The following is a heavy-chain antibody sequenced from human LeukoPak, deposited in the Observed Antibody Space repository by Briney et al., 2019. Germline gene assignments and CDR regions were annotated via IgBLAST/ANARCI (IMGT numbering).Heavy chain of an antibody. CDR2: IYPGDSDT. CDR3: ATTDLYSSSWYRRYFQH. D-gene: IGHD6-13*01. CDR1: GYTFTTYW. Sequence: GESLKISCRGSGYTFTTYWIAWVRQMPGKGLEWMGIIYPGDSDTRYSPSFQGQVTISADKSISTAYLQWSSLKASDTAMYYCATTDLYSSSWYRRYFQHWGQGTLVTVSS. J-gene: IGHJ1*01. V-gene: IGHV5-51*01.